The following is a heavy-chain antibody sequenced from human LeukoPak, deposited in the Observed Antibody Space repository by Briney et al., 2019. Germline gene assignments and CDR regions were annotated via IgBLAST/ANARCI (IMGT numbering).Heavy chain of an antibody. CDR3: ARDRDDSVYDFWSGHYKYYYYMDV. Sequence: ASVKVSCKASGYTFTSYGINWVRQAPGQGLEWMGWISAYNGNTNYAEKLQGGVSMTTDTSTSTAYMELRSLRSDDTAVYYCARDRDDSVYDFWSGHYKYYYYMDVWGKGTTVTVTS. CDR1: GYTFTSYG. D-gene: IGHD3-3*01. CDR2: ISAYNGNT. V-gene: IGHV1-18*01. J-gene: IGHJ6*03.